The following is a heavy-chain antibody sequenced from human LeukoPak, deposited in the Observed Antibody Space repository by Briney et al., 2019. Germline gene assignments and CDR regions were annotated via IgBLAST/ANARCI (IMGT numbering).Heavy chain of an antibody. V-gene: IGHV4-39*01. CDR1: GGSISSSSYY. CDR3: ARAYYYGSGSYYNYYYYYMDV. CDR2: IYYSEST. Sequence: SETLSLTCTVSGGSISSSSYYWGWIRQPPGKGLEWIGSIYYSESTYYNPSLKSRVTISVDTSKNQFSLKLSSVTAADTAVYYCARAYYYGSGSYYNYYYYYMDVWGKGTTVTVPS. J-gene: IGHJ6*03. D-gene: IGHD3-10*01.